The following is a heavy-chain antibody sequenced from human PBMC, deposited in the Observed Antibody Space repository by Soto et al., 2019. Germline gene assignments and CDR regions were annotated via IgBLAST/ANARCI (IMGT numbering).Heavy chain of an antibody. CDR3: ARRRYCSGGSCYSRHYYSGMDV. V-gene: IGHV5-10-1*01. CDR1: GYSFTSYW. D-gene: IGHD2-15*01. Sequence: PGESLKISCKGSGYSFTSYWISWVRQMPGKGLEWMGRIDPSDSYTNYSPSFQGHVTISADQSISTAYLQWSSLKASDTAMYYCARRRYCSGGSCYSRHYYSGMDVWGPGTTVTVSS. CDR2: IDPSDSYT. J-gene: IGHJ6*02.